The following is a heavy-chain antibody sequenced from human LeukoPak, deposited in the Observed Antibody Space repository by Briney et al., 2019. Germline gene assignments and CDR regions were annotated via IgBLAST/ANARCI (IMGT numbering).Heavy chain of an antibody. CDR3: AKQGGPYSSSWYSNWFDP. CDR1: GFTFSSYA. J-gene: IGHJ5*02. Sequence: GGSLRLSCAASGFTFSSYAMSWVRQAPGKGLEWVSAISGSGGSTYYADSVKGRFTISRDNSKNTLYLQMNSLRAEDTAVYYCAKQGGPYSSSWYSNWFDPWGQGTLVTVSS. V-gene: IGHV3-23*01. CDR2: ISGSGGST. D-gene: IGHD6-13*01.